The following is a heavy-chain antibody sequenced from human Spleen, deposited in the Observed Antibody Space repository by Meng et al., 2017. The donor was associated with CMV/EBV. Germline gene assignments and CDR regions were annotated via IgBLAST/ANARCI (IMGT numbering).Heavy chain of an antibody. D-gene: IGHD5-24*01. J-gene: IGHJ4*02. CDR2: ISAYTGNT. CDR3: AGGRDGYSYYVDY. Sequence: KASGYTFTSYGISWVRQAPGQGLEWMGWISAYTGNTNYAQKLQGRVTMTTDTSTSTAYMELRSLRSDDTAVYYCAGGRDGYSYYVDYWGQGTLVTVSS. CDR1: GYTFTSYG. V-gene: IGHV1-18*01.